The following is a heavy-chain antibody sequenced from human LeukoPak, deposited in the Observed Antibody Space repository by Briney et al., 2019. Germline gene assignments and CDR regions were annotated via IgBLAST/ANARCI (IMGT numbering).Heavy chain of an antibody. CDR1: GFTFSSYG. D-gene: IGHD3-9*01. J-gene: IGHJ4*02. Sequence: GGSLRLSCAASGFTFSSYGMHWVRQAPGKGLEWVAVISYDGSNKYYADSVKGRFTISRDNSKNTLYLQMNSLRAEDTAVYYCAKDILTGFGDYWGQGTLVTVSS. CDR3: AKDILTGFGDY. CDR2: ISYDGSNK. V-gene: IGHV3-30*18.